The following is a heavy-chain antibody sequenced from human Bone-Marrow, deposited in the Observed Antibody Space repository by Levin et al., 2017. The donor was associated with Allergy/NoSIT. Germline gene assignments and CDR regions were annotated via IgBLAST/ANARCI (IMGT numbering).Heavy chain of an antibody. CDR2: IYWDNDK. J-gene: IGHJ4*02. D-gene: IGHD1-20*01. V-gene: IGHV2-5*02. CDR1: GFSLSTSGVG. Sequence: ESGPTLVKPTQTLTLTCTFSGFSLSTSGVGVGWIRQPPGKALECLALIYWDNDKRYNPSLKSRLSITKDTSKNQVVLTMTNMDPVDTATYYCAHRLPHSVNWDVGFFDYWGQGTLVTVSS. CDR3: AHRLPHSVNWDVGFFDY.